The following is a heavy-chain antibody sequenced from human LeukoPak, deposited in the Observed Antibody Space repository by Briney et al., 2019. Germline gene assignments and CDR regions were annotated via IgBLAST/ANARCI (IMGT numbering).Heavy chain of an antibody. CDR1: GFTFSSYW. CDR2: IKQDGSEK. CDR3: ARDLDDSSGYYPYYFDY. J-gene: IGHJ4*02. Sequence: GGSLRLSCAASGFTFSSYWMSWVRQAPGKGLEWVANIKQDGSEKYYVDSVKGRFTISRDNAKNSLYLQMNSLRAEDTAVYYCARDLDDSSGYYPYYFDYWGQGTLVTVSS. D-gene: IGHD3-22*01. V-gene: IGHV3-7*01.